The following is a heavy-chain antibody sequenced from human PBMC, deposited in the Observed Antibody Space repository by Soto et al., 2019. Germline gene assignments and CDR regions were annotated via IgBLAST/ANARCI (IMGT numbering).Heavy chain of an antibody. CDR1: GYTFTSYA. V-gene: IGHV1-3*01. Sequence: QVQLVQCGAEVKKPGASVKVSCKASGYTFTSYAMRWVRQAPGQRIEWMGWINAGNRNTKYSQKFQGRVTITRDTSASTAYTELSSLRSEDTAVYYCARDLGVGAASDYWGQGTLVTVSS. D-gene: IGHD1-26*01. CDR3: ARDLGVGAASDY. J-gene: IGHJ4*02. CDR2: INAGNRNT.